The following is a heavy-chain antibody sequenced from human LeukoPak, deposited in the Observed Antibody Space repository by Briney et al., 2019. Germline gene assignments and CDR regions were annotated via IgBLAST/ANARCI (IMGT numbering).Heavy chain of an antibody. V-gene: IGHV3-23*01. D-gene: IGHD3-22*01. CDR3: AKWDTYYDSSGYYFY. CDR1: GFTFSSYW. CDR2: ISGSGGST. J-gene: IGHJ4*02. Sequence: GGSLRLSCAASGFTFSSYWMTWVRQAPGKGLEWVSAISGSGGSTYYADSVKGRFTISRDNSKNTLYLQMNSQRAEDTAVYYCAKWDTYYDSSGYYFYWGQGTLVTVSS.